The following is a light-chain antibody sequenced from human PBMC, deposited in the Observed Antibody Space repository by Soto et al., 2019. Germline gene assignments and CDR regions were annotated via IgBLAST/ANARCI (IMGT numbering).Light chain of an antibody. CDR3: QQYSTRLS. CDR2: GAS. Sequence: EIVMTQSPATLSVSPGERVTLSCRASQSVGTTLAWYQQKPGQPPRLLIRGASTRATGIPDRFGGSGSGTEFTLTISSLQSEDFAVYSCQQYSTRLSFGGGTKVEIK. CDR1: QSVGTT. V-gene: IGKV3-15*01. J-gene: IGKJ4*01.